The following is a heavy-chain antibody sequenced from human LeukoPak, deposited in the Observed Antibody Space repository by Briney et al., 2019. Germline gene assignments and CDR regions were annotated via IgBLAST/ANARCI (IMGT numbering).Heavy chain of an antibody. D-gene: IGHD6-19*01. CDR3: ASGSGWTFEY. CDR2: IKEDGSEE. CDR1: RFTFSTRW. Sequence: GGSLRLSCAASRFTFSTRWMNWVRQDPGKGLEWVAIIKEDGSEELYVDSVKGRFTISRDNAKNSLYLQMNNLRAEDTAVYYCASGSGWTFEYWGQGTQVTVSS. V-gene: IGHV3-7*01. J-gene: IGHJ4*02.